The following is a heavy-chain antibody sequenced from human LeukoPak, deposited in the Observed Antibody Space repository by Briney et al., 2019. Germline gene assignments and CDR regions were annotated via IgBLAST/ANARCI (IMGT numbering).Heavy chain of an antibody. V-gene: IGHV3-23*01. CDR1: GFTFSSYA. CDR2: ISGSGGST. J-gene: IGHJ4*02. Sequence: GSLRLSCAASGFTFSSYAMSWVRQAPGKGLEWVSAISGSGGSTYYADSVKGRFTISRGNSKNTLYLQMNSLRAEDTAVYYCAKVYCSSTSCSFDYWGQGTLVTVSS. D-gene: IGHD2-2*01. CDR3: AKVYCSSTSCSFDY.